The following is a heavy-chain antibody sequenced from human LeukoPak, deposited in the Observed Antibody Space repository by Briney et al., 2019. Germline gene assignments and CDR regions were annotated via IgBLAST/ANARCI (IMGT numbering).Heavy chain of an antibody. Sequence: SETLSLTCTVSGGSISSYYWSWIRQPPGKGLEWIGYIYYSGSTNYNPSLKSRVTVSVDTSKNHFSLKLSSVTAADTAVYYCASGQYYNLWSGYYVDWGQGTLVTVSA. J-gene: IGHJ4*02. CDR3: ASGQYYNLWSGYYVD. D-gene: IGHD3-3*01. CDR1: GGSISSYY. CDR2: IYYSGST. V-gene: IGHV4-59*12.